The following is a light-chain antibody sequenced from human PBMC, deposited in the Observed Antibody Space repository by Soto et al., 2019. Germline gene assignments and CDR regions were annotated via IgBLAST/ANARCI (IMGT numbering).Light chain of an antibody. CDR1: SGHSSYN. V-gene: IGLV4-60*02. CDR2: LEGSGSY. J-gene: IGLJ1*01. CDR3: ETWDSNTYV. Sequence: QLVLTQSSSASASLGSSVSITCTLSSGHSSYNIAWHQQQPGKAPRYLMKLEGSGSYNKGSGVPDRFSGSSSGADRYLTSSNLQFEDEADYYCETWDSNTYVFGTGTKVTVL.